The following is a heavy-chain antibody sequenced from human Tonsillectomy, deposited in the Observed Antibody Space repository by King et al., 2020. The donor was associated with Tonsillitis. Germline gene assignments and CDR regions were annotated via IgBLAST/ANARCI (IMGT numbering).Heavy chain of an antibody. J-gene: IGHJ5*02. D-gene: IGHD3-3*01. CDR2: MNPNIGNT. CDR1: GYTFTSYD. CDR3: ARGLQYYDFWRGYSVGFFSRFDP. Sequence: QLVQSGAEVKKPGASVKVSCKASGYTFTSYDINWVRQATGQGLEWMGWMNPNIGNTGYAHKFQGRVTMTRNTSISTAYMELSSLRSEDTAVYYCARGLQYYDFWRGYSVGFFSRFDPWGQGTLVTVSS. V-gene: IGHV1-8*01.